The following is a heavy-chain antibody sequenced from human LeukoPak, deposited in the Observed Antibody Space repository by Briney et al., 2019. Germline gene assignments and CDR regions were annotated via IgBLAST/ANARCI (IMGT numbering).Heavy chain of an antibody. CDR1: GGSISSGDYY. CDR3: AGTSYSSGWPDWFDP. D-gene: IGHD6-19*01. CDR2: IYYSGST. J-gene: IGHJ5*02. V-gene: IGHV4-30-4*08. Sequence: SETLSLTCTVSGGSISSGDYYWSWIRQPPGKGLEWIGYIYYSGSTYYNPSLKSRVTISVDTSKNQFSLKLSSVTTADTAVYYCAGTSYSSGWPDWFDPWGQGTLVTVSS.